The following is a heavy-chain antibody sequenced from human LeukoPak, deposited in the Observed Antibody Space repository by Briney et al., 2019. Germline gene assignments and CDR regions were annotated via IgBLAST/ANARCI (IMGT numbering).Heavy chain of an antibody. J-gene: IGHJ4*02. Sequence: SETLSLTCTVSGGSISSYYWSWIRQPPGKGLEWIGYIYYSGYTNYSPSLKSRVTISVDTSKNQFSLKLTSVTAADTAVYYCARPSAGSWYYFNYWSQGTLVTVSS. V-gene: IGHV4-59*08. CDR1: GGSISSYY. CDR2: IYYSGYT. CDR3: ARPSAGSWYYFNY. D-gene: IGHD6-13*01.